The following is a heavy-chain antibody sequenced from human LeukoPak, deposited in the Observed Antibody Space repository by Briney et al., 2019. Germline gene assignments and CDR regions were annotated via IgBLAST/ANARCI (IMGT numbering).Heavy chain of an antibody. D-gene: IGHD5-12*01. J-gene: IGHJ6*02. V-gene: IGHV3-53*05. CDR1: GLTVNSNY. CDR2: LHPGGRT. Sequence: GGSLRLPCAVSGLTVNSNYMSWVRQAPGQGLEWVSLLHPGGRTYYADSVKGRFTIFRDNAKNTLHLQMDSLGVEDTAVYYCARDAGGGYDSYGLDVWGQGTTVTV. CDR3: ARDAGGGYDSYGLDV.